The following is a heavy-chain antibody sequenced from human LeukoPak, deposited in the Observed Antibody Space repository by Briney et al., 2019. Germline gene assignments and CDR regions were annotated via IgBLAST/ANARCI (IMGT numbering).Heavy chain of an antibody. J-gene: IGHJ4*02. CDR2: IYSGGNT. CDR3: AKDHNPGYSQASGPL. Sequence: SGGSLRLSCAASGFTVSSNYMTWVRQAPGKGLEWVSAIYSGGNTYYADSVKGRFTISRDNSKNTVYLQMDSLRAEDTAVYYCAKDHNPGYSQASGPLWGRGILVTVSS. D-gene: IGHD5-18*01. CDR1: GFTVSSNY. V-gene: IGHV3-66*01.